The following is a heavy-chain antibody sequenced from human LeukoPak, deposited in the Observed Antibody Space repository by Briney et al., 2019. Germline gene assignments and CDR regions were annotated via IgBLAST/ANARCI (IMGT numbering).Heavy chain of an antibody. CDR3: ASLMVRGVKYAFDY. D-gene: IGHD3-10*01. CDR2: INPNSGST. V-gene: IGHV1-46*01. CDR1: GYTFSGYY. Sequence: GASVKVSCKASGYTFSGYYIHWLRQAPGQGLEWMGWINPNSGSTSYAQKFQGRVTMTRDTSTSTVYMELSSLRSEDTAVYYCASLMVRGVKYAFDYWGQGTLVTVSS. J-gene: IGHJ4*02.